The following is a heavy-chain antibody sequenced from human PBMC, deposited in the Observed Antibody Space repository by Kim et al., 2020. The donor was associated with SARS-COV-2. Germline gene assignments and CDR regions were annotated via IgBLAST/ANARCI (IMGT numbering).Heavy chain of an antibody. J-gene: IGHJ4*02. CDR2: IKSKTDGGTT. CDR3: TTDLEMATITYPFDY. V-gene: IGHV3-15*01. CDR1: GFTFSNAW. Sequence: GGSLRLSCAASGFTFSNAWMSWVRQAPGKGLEWVGRIKSKTDGGTTDYAAPVKGRFTISRDDSKNTLYLQMNSLKTEDTAVYYCTTDLEMATITYPFDYWGQGTLVTVSS. D-gene: IGHD5-12*01.